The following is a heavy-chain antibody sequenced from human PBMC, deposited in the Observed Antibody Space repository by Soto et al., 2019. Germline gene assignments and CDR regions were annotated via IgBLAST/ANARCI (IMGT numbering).Heavy chain of an antibody. CDR2: IIPICGTT. CDR3: ARDRADYYGSGSYYDPGYYYMDV. J-gene: IGHJ6*03. V-gene: IGHV1-69*05. Sequence: SVKVSCKASGGTFSSYAISWVRQAPGQGLEWMGGIIPICGTTNYAQKFQGRVTMTRDTSTSTAYMELSRLRSDDTAVYYCARDRADYYGSGSYYDPGYYYMDVWGKGTTVTVSS. CDR1: GGTFSSYA. D-gene: IGHD3-10*01.